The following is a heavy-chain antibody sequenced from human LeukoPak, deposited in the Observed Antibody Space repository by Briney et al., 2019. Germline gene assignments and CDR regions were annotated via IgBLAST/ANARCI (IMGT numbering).Heavy chain of an antibody. CDR2: ISDSGGNT. D-gene: IGHD6-19*01. V-gene: IGHV3-23*01. Sequence: PGGSLRLSCAASGFTFSSYAMSWVRQAPGKGLEWVSSISDSGGNTKYADSVKGRFTTSRDNSKNTLYLQMNSLRAEDTAVYYCAKVPITVAGYYFDHWGQGILVIVSS. J-gene: IGHJ4*02. CDR1: GFTFSSYA. CDR3: AKVPITVAGYYFDH.